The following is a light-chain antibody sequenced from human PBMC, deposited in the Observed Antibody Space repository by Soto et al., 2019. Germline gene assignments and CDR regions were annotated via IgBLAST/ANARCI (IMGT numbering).Light chain of an antibody. CDR1: QSLSNNIY. CDR3: QHYNNWWT. J-gene: IGKJ1*01. V-gene: IGKV3-20*01. Sequence: EIVLTQSPGTLSLSPGERATLSCRASQSLSNNIYLAWYKQKPGQAPRLLIYGASNRATGIPARFSGSGSGTDFTLTIRSLEPEDFAVYYCQHYNNWWTFDQGTKVDIK. CDR2: GAS.